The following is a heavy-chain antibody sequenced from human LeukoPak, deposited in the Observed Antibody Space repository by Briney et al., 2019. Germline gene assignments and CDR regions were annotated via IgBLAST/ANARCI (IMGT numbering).Heavy chain of an antibody. D-gene: IGHD4-17*01. J-gene: IGHJ4*02. CDR3: ASKLTSGY. CDR2: IYSGGTT. CDR1: GFTVT. V-gene: IGHV3-66*01. Sequence: GGSLRLSCVVSGFTVTISWVRQAPGKGLEWVSVIYSGGTTNYADSVKGRFTVYRDNSKNTLYLQMNSLRAEDTAVYYCASKLTSGYWGQGTLVTVSS.